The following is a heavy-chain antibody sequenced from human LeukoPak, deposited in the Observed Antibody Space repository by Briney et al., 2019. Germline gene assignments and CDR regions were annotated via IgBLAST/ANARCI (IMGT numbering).Heavy chain of an antibody. Sequence: GGSLRPSCAASGFTFSTYWMSWVRQAPGKGLEWVANIKKDGSEKYYMDSVKGRFTISRDNAENSLCLQMNSLRAEDTAVYYCAREGVHCSGRSCLKAYWGQGTQVTVSS. CDR3: AREGVHCSGRSCLKAY. CDR2: IKKDGSEK. D-gene: IGHD2-15*01. J-gene: IGHJ4*02. CDR1: GFTFSTYW. V-gene: IGHV3-7*03.